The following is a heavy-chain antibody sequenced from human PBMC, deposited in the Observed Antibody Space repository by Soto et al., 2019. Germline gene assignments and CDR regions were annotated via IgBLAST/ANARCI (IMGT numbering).Heavy chain of an antibody. D-gene: IGHD3-3*01. V-gene: IGHV1-18*04. Sequence: QVQLVQSGAEVKKPGASVKVSCKASGYTFTSYGISWVRQAPGQGLAWMGWISAYNGNTNYAQNLQGRVTMTTDTSANTAYMALRRLSSYDTAVYYCAIVLAWLSPFGMDVWGQGTTVTGSS. CDR3: AIVLAWLSPFGMDV. CDR1: GYTFTSYG. CDR2: ISAYNGNT. J-gene: IGHJ6*02.